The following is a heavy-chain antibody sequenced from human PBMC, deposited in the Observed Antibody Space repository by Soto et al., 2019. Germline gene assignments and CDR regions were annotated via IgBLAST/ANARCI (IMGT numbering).Heavy chain of an antibody. CDR3: ARDVAGKNDFDP. D-gene: IGHD1-1*01. Sequence: QAQLVESGGGVVQPGRSLRLSCAASGFTFSHYAMHWVRQAPGKGLEWVAIISYDGSKKYYGDSVKGRFTISRDNSKNTLYLQMNSLRVEDTAVYYCARDVAGKNDFDPWGQGTPVTVSS. CDR2: ISYDGSKK. V-gene: IGHV3-30-3*01. J-gene: IGHJ5*02. CDR1: GFTFSHYA.